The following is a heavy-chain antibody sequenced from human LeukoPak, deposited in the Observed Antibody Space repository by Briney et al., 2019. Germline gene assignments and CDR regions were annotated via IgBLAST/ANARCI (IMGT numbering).Heavy chain of an antibody. D-gene: IGHD3-10*01. CDR2: INWNGGST. CDR1: GFTFDDYG. J-gene: IGHJ4*02. V-gene: IGHV3-20*04. CDR3: ARVGGGFEGFDYFDY. Sequence: PGGSLRLSCAASGFTFDDYGMSWVRQAPGKGLEWVSSINWNGGSTGYADSVKGRFTISRDNAKNSLYLQMNSLRAEDTALYYCARVGGGFEGFDYFDYWGQGTLVTVSS.